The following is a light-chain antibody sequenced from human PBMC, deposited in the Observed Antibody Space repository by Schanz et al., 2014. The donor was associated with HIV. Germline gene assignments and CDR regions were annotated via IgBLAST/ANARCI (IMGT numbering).Light chain of an antibody. CDR3: CSYAGDYWV. V-gene: IGLV2-14*01. Sequence: QSVLTQPASVSGSPGQSITISCTGTSSDVGGYNYVSWYQQHPGKAPKLMIYEVSERPSGVPDRFSGSKSGNTASLTISGLQAEDEADYYCCSYAGDYWVFGGGTKVTVL. CDR2: EVS. CDR1: SSDVGGYNY. J-gene: IGLJ3*02.